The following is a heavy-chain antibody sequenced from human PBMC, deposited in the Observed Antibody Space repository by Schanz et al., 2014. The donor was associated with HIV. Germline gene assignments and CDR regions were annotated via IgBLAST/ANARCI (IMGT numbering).Heavy chain of an antibody. CDR3: ARGEMVRGVVKQHVFQI. D-gene: IGHD3-10*01. CDR1: GYTFTDYY. J-gene: IGHJ3*02. V-gene: IGHV1-8*02. CDR2: MNPKNGNT. Sequence: QVQLVQSGAEVKKPGDSVMVSCEASGYTFTDYYIHWVRQAPGQGLEWMGWMNPKNGNTAYAQKFQGRVTMTRNTSINTAYMELSSLRSEDTAVYYCARGEMVRGVVKQHVFQIWGQGTMVTVSS.